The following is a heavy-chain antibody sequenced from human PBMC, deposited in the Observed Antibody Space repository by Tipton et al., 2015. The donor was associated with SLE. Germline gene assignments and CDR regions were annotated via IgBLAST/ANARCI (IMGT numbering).Heavy chain of an antibody. CDR1: GDTISDHY. V-gene: IGHV4-59*11. J-gene: IGHJ4*02. Sequence: TLSLTCTVSGDTISDHYWSWIRQPPGKGLEWIGYISYSGSTNYSPSLKSRVTISLDTSQTQFSLKLSSVTAADTAFYYCARRASGYAPDYWGQGTLVTVSS. CDR2: ISYSGST. D-gene: IGHD5-12*01. CDR3: ARRASGYAPDY.